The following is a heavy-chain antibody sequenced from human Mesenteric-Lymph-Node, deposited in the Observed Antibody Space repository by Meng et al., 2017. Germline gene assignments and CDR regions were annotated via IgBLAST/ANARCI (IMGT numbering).Heavy chain of an antibody. CDR3: ARDPGSGYFDWLNYGMDV. D-gene: IGHD3-9*01. CDR1: GGTFTSYG. J-gene: IGHJ6*02. Sequence: ASVKVSCKASGGTFTSYGISWVRQAPGQGLEWMGWISAYNGNTNYAQKLQGRVTMTTDTSTSTAYMELRSLRSDDTAVYYCARDPGSGYFDWLNYGMDVWGQGTTVTVSS. CDR2: ISAYNGNT. V-gene: IGHV1-18*01.